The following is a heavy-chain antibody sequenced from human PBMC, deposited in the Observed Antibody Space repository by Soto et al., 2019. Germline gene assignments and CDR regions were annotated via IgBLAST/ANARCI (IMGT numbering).Heavy chain of an antibody. CDR2: TYLTSTWHN. CDR1: GDSVSSNSAT. D-gene: IGHD2-15*01. CDR3: ARAAVAFDAVDL. Sequence: PLQQSGPGLVKPSQTLSLTCGISGDSVSSNSATWNWIRQSPSSGLEWLGRTYLTSTWHNESAVSVKSRIASSPHTSKSHFSRQVSSVTPEDTAVYFCARAAVAFDAVDLRGQGTVVTVAS. V-gene: IGHV6-1*01. J-gene: IGHJ3*01.